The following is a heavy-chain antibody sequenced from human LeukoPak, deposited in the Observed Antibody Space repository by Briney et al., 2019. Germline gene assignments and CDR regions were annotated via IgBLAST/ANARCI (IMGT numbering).Heavy chain of an antibody. Sequence: PGGSLRLSCAASGFTFSSYWMNWARQAPGKGLEWVASINHNGNVNYYVDSVKGRFTISRDNAKNSLYLQMDSLRAEDTAVYYCAREDYGDSIFDYWGQGTLVTVSS. V-gene: IGHV3-7*01. CDR1: GFTFSSYW. CDR3: AREDYGDSIFDY. D-gene: IGHD4-17*01. CDR2: INHNGNVN. J-gene: IGHJ4*02.